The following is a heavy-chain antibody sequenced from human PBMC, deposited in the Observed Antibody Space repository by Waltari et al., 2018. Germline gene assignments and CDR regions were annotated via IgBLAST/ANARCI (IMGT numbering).Heavy chain of an antibody. Sequence: QVQLQESGPGLVKPSETLSPICAVAASSISPDHYWGWIRQPPGKGLEWIGNIYHTGRTYYNPSLKSRVTISVDTSKNQFSLMLSAVTAADTATYYCARSTVTRYFDYWGQGTLITVSS. CDR1: ASSISPDHY. J-gene: IGHJ4*02. V-gene: IGHV4-38-2*01. CDR2: IYHTGRT. D-gene: IGHD4-4*01. CDR3: ARSTVTRYFDY.